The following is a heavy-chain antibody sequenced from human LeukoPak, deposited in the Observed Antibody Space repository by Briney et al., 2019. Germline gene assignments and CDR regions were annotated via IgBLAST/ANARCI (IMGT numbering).Heavy chain of an antibody. Sequence: SQTLSLTCTVSGGSISSGDYYWSWIRQPPGKGLEWIGYIYYSGSTYYNPSLKSRVTISVDTSKNQFSLKLSSVTAADTAVYYCASGIAAAGNGYAFDIWGQGTMVTVSS. D-gene: IGHD6-13*01. V-gene: IGHV4-30-4*01. CDR2: IYYSGST. CDR3: ASGIAAAGNGYAFDI. CDR1: GGSISSGDYY. J-gene: IGHJ3*02.